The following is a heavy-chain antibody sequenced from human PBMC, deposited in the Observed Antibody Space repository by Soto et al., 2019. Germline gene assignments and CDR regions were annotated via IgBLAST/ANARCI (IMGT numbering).Heavy chain of an antibody. CDR1: GFTFRNYG. V-gene: IGHV3-48*02. Sequence: PGGSLRLSCAGSGFTFRNYGMQWVRQAPGKGLEWISYITTTSSTMYYADSVKGRFTISRDNAKNSLYLQMNSLRDEDTAVYYCARDSSGRQYYGMDVWGQGTTVTVSS. CDR2: ITTTSSTM. J-gene: IGHJ6*02. CDR3: ARDSSGRQYYGMDV. D-gene: IGHD3-22*01.